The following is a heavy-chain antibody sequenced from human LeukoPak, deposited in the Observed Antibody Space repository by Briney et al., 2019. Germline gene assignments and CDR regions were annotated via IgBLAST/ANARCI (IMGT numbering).Heavy chain of an antibody. J-gene: IGHJ5*02. V-gene: IGHV3-21*01. D-gene: IGHD5-18*01. CDR1: GFTFSSFN. Sequence: PGGSLRLSCAASGFTFSSFNMNWVRQAPGKGLEWVSSIDTTSNYIHYGDSVRGRFTISRDNAKNSLYLQMNSLRVEDTAVYYCARDFRDTAMVTTWGQGTLVTVSS. CDR3: ARDFRDTAMVTT. CDR2: IDTTSNYI.